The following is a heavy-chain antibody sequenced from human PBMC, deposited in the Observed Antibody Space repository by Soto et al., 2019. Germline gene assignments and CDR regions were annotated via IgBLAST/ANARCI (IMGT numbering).Heavy chain of an antibody. Sequence: QVQLVESGGGVVQPGRSLRLSCAASGFTFSNYAIHWVRQAPGKGLEWVAVLSSSGGNESYADSVKGRFTISRDNPNNTLGLQINSPTTDDTAVYYCARTEYNKKDSFDIWGQETMVSVSS. V-gene: IGHV3-30-3*01. CDR1: GFTFSNYA. J-gene: IGHJ3*02. CDR3: ARTEYNKKDSFDI. CDR2: LSSSGGNE. D-gene: IGHD6-6*01.